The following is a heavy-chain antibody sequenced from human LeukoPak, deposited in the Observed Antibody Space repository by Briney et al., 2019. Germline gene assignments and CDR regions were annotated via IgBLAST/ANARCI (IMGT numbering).Heavy chain of an antibody. CDR3: ARLGVGAGYNWFDP. CDR2: IYYSGST. CDR1: GGSISSYY. Sequence: SETLSLTCTVSGGSISSYYWSWIRQPPGKGLEWIGYIYYSGSTNYNPSLKSRVTMSVDTSKNQFSLKLSSVTAADTAVYYCARLGVGAGYNWFDPWGQGTLVTVSS. V-gene: IGHV4-59*08. J-gene: IGHJ5*02. D-gene: IGHD1-26*01.